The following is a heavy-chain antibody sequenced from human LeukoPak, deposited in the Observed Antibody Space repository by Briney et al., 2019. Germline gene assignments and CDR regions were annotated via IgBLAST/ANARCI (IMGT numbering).Heavy chain of an antibody. Sequence: SGGSLRLSCAGSGFIFNNYAMHWVRQPPGKGLEWVSGFSWNSGSIDYADSVKGRFTISRDNAKNSLYLQMNSLRVEDTAFYYCAKDNRRHYTSGPNPDSLHWGQGALVTVSS. J-gene: IGHJ4*02. V-gene: IGHV3-9*01. D-gene: IGHD6-19*01. CDR2: FSWNSGSI. CDR3: AKDNRRHYTSGPNPDSLH. CDR1: GFIFNNYA.